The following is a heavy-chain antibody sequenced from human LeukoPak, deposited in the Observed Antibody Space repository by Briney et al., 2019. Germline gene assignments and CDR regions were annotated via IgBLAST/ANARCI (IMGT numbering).Heavy chain of an antibody. CDR1: GGSFSGYY. CDR3: ARGSWPLPSDY. V-gene: IGHV4-34*01. CDR2: INHSGST. D-gene: IGHD2-15*01. Sequence: PSETLSLTCAVYGGSFSGYYWSWIRQPPGKGLEWIGEINHSGSTNYNPSLKSRVTISVDTSKSQFSLKLSSVTAADTAVYYCARGSWPLPSDYWGQGTLVTVSS. J-gene: IGHJ4*02.